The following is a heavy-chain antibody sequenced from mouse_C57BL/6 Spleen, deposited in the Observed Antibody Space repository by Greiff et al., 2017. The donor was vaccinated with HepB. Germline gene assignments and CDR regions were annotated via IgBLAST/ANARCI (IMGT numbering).Heavy chain of an antibody. D-gene: IGHD1-1*01. CDR3: ARRGATAVAGGAWFAY. J-gene: IGHJ3*01. Sequence: QVQLQQSGAELVKPGASVKISCKASGYAFSSYWMNWVKQRPGKGLEWIGQIYPGDGDTNYNGKFKGKATLTADKSSSTAYMQLSSLTSEDSAVYFCARRGATAVAGGAWFAYWGQGTLVTVSA. V-gene: IGHV1-80*01. CDR2: IYPGDGDT. CDR1: GYAFSSYW.